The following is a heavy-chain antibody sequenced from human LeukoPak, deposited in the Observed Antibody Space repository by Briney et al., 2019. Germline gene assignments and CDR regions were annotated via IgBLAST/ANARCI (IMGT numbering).Heavy chain of an antibody. J-gene: IGHJ4*02. CDR2: ISNSSSTI. V-gene: IGHV3-48*01. CDR1: GFTFSSYS. CDR3: ARLSGSYGY. D-gene: IGHD1-26*01. Sequence: PGGSLRLSCTASGFTFSSYSMNWVRQAPGKGLEWVSYISNSSSTIYYASSVKGRFTISRDNAKNSLYLQMNSLRAEDTAVFYCARLSGSYGYWGQGTLVTVSS.